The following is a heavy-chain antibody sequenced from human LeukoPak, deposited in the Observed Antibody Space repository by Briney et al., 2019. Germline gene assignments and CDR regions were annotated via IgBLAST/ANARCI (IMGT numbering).Heavy chain of an antibody. CDR3: AKGPTYYDFWSGYLIPYYYYGMDV. CDR1: GFTFSDYY. J-gene: IGHJ6*02. V-gene: IGHV3-11*06. CDR2: ISSSSSYT. Sequence: PGGSLRLSCAASGFTFSDYYMSWIRQAPGKGLEWVSYISSSSSYTNYADSVKGRFTISRDNAKNSLYLQMNSLRAEDTAVYYCAKGPTYYDFWSGYLIPYYYYGMDVWGQGTTVTVSS. D-gene: IGHD3-3*01.